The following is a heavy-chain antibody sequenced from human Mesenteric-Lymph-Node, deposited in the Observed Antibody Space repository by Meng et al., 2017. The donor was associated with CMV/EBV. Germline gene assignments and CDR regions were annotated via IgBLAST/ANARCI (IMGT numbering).Heavy chain of an antibody. Sequence: SETLSLTCSVSGDSVRRDTFYWSWIRQPPGKGLEWIGYMYYSGSAKYNPSLKSRVAISVDASKNQFSLKLSSVTAADTAVYYCAREESVLMVYEGPHYFDYWGQGTLVTVSS. CDR1: GDSVRRDTFY. J-gene: IGHJ4*02. D-gene: IGHD2-8*01. CDR2: MYYSGSA. CDR3: AREESVLMVYEGPHYFDY. V-gene: IGHV4-61*01.